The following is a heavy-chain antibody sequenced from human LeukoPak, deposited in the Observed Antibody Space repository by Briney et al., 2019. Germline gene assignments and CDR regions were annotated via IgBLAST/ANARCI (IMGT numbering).Heavy chain of an antibody. CDR1: GFTFSSYS. J-gene: IGHJ4*02. Sequence: PGGSLRLSCAASGFTFSSYSMNWVRQAPGKGLEWVSSISSSSYIYYADSVKGRFTISRDNAKNSLYLQMNSLRAEDTAVYYCAQGFSSGWYPYWGQGSLVSVSS. CDR2: ISSSSYI. CDR3: AQGFSSGWYPY. D-gene: IGHD6-19*01. V-gene: IGHV3-21*01.